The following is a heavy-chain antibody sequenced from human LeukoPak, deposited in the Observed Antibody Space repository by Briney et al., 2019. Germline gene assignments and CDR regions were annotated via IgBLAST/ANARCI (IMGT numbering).Heavy chain of an antibody. CDR3: ARELLQQWLVRDAFDI. D-gene: IGHD6-19*01. V-gene: IGHV3-11*01. CDR1: GFTFSDYY. J-gene: IGHJ3*02. Sequence: GGSLRLSCAASGFTFSDYYMSWIRQAPGKGLEWVSYISSSGSTIYYADSVKGRFTISRDNAKNSLYLQMNSLRAEDTAVYYCARELLQQWLVRDAFDIWGQGTMVTVSS. CDR2: ISSSGSTI.